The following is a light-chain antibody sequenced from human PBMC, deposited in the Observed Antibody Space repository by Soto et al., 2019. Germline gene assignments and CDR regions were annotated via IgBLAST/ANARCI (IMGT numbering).Light chain of an antibody. V-gene: IGKV1-39*01. CDR1: QSISNS. Sequence: DIQMTQSPSSLSASVGDRVTITCRASQSISNSLNWYQHKPGSAPKVLIYAASNLQSGVPSRFSGNGSGTDFTLTINSLQPEDFATYYCQQSFITPYTFGQGTKLEIK. CDR3: QQSFITPYT. CDR2: AAS. J-gene: IGKJ2*01.